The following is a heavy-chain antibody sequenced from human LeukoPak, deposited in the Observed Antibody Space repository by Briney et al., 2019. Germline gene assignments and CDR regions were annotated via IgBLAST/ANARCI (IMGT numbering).Heavy chain of an antibody. J-gene: IGHJ5*02. CDR3: TAYESLGVVVVAASPTRWFDP. D-gene: IGHD2-15*01. CDR1: GFPFNNAW. Sequence: GGSLRLSCAASGFPFNNAWMSWVRQAPGEGLGWVGRIKSKTYDGTTDYAAPVKGRFTISRDYSKNMLYLQMNRPKTEDTAVYYCTAYESLGVVVVAASPTRWFDPWGQGTLVTVSS. CDR2: IKSKTYDGTT. V-gene: IGHV3-15*01.